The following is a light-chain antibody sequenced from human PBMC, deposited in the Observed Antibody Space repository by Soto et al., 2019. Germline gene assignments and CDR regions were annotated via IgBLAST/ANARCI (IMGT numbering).Light chain of an antibody. CDR1: QGIRND. J-gene: IGKJ1*01. Sequence: EIQMTQPPSSMSASVGDRVTITCRASQGIRNDLGWYQQKPGKAPRRLIYVASSLQSGVPSRFSGSESGTEGTITISSLQTDDGATYYCQQSNSYTWTFGQGTKVDIK. CDR2: VAS. V-gene: IGKV1-17*01. CDR3: QQSNSYTWT.